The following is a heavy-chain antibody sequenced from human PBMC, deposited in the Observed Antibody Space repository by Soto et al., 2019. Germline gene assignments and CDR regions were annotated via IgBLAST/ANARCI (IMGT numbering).Heavy chain of an antibody. Sequence: SETLSLTCNVSGFAISRGYYWSWVRQPPGKGLEWIGSIYPSVSSYHNPSLESRLTLSIDTSKNQFTLKLASVTAADTALYYCAREKVGTTFFDNWGQGTQVTVSS. CDR3: AREKVGTTFFDN. D-gene: IGHD1-1*01. V-gene: IGHV4-38-2*02. CDR1: GFAISRGYY. J-gene: IGHJ4*02. CDR2: IYPSVSS.